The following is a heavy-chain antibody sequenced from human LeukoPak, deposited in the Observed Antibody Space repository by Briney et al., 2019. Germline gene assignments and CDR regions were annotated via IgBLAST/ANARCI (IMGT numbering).Heavy chain of an antibody. D-gene: IGHD2-15*01. CDR1: GGXISSYY. J-gene: IGHJ3*02. V-gene: IGHV4-4*07. CDR3: ARVQNDGYCSGGSCYYDASDI. Sequence: SETLSLTCTVSGGXISSYYWSWIRQPAGKGLEWIGRIYTSGSTNYNPSLKSRVTMSVDTSKNQFSLKLSSVTAADTAVYYCARVQNDGYCSGGSCYYDASDIWGQGTMVTVSS. CDR2: IYTSGST.